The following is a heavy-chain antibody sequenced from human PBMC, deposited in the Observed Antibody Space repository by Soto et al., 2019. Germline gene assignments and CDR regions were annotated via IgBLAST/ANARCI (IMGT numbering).Heavy chain of an antibody. V-gene: IGHV4-34*01. Sequence: PSETLSLTCAVYGGSFSGYYRSWIPQPPYKGLERIGEIKHSGISNYNPSLESRVTISVDTNKNQFCVKLSSVTAADTAVYYCARLDLPNVCYYFYMDVWGKGTKVTVSS. CDR2: IKHSGIS. CDR1: GGSFSGYY. CDR3: ARLDLPNVCYYFYMDV. J-gene: IGHJ6*03.